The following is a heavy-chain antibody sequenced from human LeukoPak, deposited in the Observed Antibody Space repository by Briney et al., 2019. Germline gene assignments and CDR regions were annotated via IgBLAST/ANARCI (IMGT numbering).Heavy chain of an antibody. CDR3: ARDQSGVVSY. D-gene: IGHD3-3*01. CDR1: GFSFSTYG. J-gene: IGHJ4*02. Sequence: GGSLRLSCAASGFSFSTYGMHWVRQAPGKGLEWVANIKQDGSEKYYVDSVKGRFTISRDNAKNSLHLQMNSLRAEDTAVYYCARDQSGVVSYWGQGTLVTVSS. V-gene: IGHV3-7*01. CDR2: IKQDGSEK.